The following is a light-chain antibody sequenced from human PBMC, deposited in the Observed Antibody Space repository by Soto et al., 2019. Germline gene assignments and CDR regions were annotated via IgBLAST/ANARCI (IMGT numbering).Light chain of an antibody. CDR1: QDITNY. Sequence: DIQMTQSPSSLSASIGDRVTITCQASQDITNYLNWYQQKAGKAPKLLIYDASNLEVGVPSRFSGSGSGTHFTFTISSLQAEDIGTYYCQQCDTLPLTFGGGTKVEIK. CDR2: DAS. J-gene: IGKJ4*01. CDR3: QQCDTLPLT. V-gene: IGKV1-33*01.